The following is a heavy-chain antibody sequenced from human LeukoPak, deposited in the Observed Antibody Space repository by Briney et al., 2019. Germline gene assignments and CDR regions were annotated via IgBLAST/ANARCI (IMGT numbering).Heavy chain of an antibody. CDR2: IYYSGST. CDR1: GGSISSSSYY. V-gene: IGHV4-39*01. D-gene: IGHD1-26*01. CDR3: ARGATDY. Sequence: SETVSLTCTVSGGSISSSSYYWGWIRQPPGKGLEWIGSIYYSGSTYYNPSLKSRVTISVDTSKNQFSLKLSSVTAADTAVYYCARGATDYWGQGTLVTVSS. J-gene: IGHJ4*02.